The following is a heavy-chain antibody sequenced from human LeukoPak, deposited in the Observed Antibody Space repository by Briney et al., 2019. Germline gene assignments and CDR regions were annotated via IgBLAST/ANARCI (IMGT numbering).Heavy chain of an antibody. CDR1: GFTFSSYG. CDR3: AKGAYDILTEDV. CDR2: IRYDGSNK. Sequence: SGGSLRLSCAASGFTFSSYGMHWVRQAPGKGLEGVAFIRYDGSNKYYADSVKGRFTISRDNSKNTLYLQMNSLRAEDTAVYYWAKGAYDILTEDVWGKGTTVTVSS. D-gene: IGHD3-9*01. J-gene: IGHJ6*04. V-gene: IGHV3-30*02.